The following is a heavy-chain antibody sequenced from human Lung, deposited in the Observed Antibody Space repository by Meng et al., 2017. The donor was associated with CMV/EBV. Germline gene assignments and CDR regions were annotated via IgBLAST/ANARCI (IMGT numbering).Heavy chain of an antibody. CDR1: GYTFIDYH. D-gene: IGHD1-1*01. Sequence: QVQLAQSGAEVKEPGASVQLSWKTSGYTFIDYHIHWVRQAPGQGPEWMGWISPYNGDTIYARDFQGWVTMTRDTSNRTLYMEVSRLRFDDTAVYYCARAIVKNGKRQFDYWGQGTLVTVSS. CDR3: ARAIVKNGKRQFDY. V-gene: IGHV1-2*04. CDR2: ISPYNGDT. J-gene: IGHJ4*02.